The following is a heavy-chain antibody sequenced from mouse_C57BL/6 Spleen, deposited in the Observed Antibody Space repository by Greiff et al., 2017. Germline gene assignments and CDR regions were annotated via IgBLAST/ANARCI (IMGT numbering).Heavy chain of an antibody. CDR1: GFTFSSYA. J-gene: IGHJ4*01. V-gene: IGHV5-9-1*02. Sequence: EVMLVESGEGLVKPGGSLKLSCAASGFTFSSYAMSWVRQTPEKRLEWVAYISSGGDYIYYADTVKGRFTISRDNARNTLYLQMSSLKSEDTAMXSCTRDRPSYYCGSRHYAMDYWGQGTSVTVSS. CDR3: TRDRPSYYCGSRHYAMDY. CDR2: ISSGGDYI. D-gene: IGHD1-1*01.